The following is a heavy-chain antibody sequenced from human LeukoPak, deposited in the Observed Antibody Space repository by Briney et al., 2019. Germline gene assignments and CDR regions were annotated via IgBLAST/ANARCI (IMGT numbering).Heavy chain of an antibody. V-gene: IGHV3-33*01. Sequence: PGRSLRLSCAASGFTFSSYGMHWVRQAPGKGLEWVAAIWYDGSNKYYADSVKGRFTISRDNSKNTLYLQMNSLRAEDTAVYYCARDKAVTTVTYLKNWGQGTLVTVSS. CDR2: IWYDGSNK. CDR1: GFTFSSYG. D-gene: IGHD4-17*01. J-gene: IGHJ4*02. CDR3: ARDKAVTTVTYLKN.